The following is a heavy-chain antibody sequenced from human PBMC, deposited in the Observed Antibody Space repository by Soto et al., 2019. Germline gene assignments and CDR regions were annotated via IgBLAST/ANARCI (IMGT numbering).Heavy chain of an antibody. J-gene: IGHJ4*02. Sequence: EAQLVESGGGLVQPGGSLKLSCAASGFTLSGFDIHWVRQASGEGLEWVGRIKTKVESYATALAASVKGRFTLSRDNQKKPAYLVRIGLKPEETAVYYGTRRYCSGGGGSQDFASGAQGPL. D-gene: IGHD2-15*01. CDR1: GFTLSGFD. CDR2: IKTKVESYAT. CDR3: TRRYCSGGGGSQDFAS. V-gene: IGHV3-73*01.